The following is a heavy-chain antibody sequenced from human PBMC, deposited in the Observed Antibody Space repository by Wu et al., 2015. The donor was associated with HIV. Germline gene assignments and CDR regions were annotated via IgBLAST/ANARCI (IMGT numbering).Heavy chain of an antibody. CDR2: IIPIFGTA. CDR1: GGTFSSYA. D-gene: IGHD3-22*01. Sequence: QVQLVQSGAEVKKPGSSVKVSCKASGGTFSSYAISWVRQAPGQGLEWMGGIIPIFGTANYAQKFQGRVTITADESTSTAYMELSSLRSEDTAVYYCARDLTNYYYDSSGSDYWGQGNAGHRLL. CDR3: ARDLTNYYYDSSGSDY. J-gene: IGHJ4*02. V-gene: IGHV1-69*12.